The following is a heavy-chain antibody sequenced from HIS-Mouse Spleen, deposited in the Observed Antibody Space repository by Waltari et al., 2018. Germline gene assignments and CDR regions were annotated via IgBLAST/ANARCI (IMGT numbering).Heavy chain of an antibody. Sequence: QVQLQQSGPGLVKPSQTLSLTCAISGDSVASNSAAWNWLRQSPTRGLEWLGRADYRTNWYNDYAVSVRSRMTINPCTSTIQFSLQLNSVTPEDTAVYYCARVTGDDAFDIWGQGTMATVSS. CDR3: ARVTGDDAFDI. V-gene: IGHV6-1*01. CDR2: ADYRTNWYN. J-gene: IGHJ3*02. D-gene: IGHD7-27*01. CDR1: GDSVASNSAA.